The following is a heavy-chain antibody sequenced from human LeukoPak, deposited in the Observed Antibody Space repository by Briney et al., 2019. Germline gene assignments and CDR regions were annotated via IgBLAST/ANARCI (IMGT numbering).Heavy chain of an antibody. V-gene: IGHV4-38-2*02. CDR1: GYSIGSGYY. CDR3: ARGGTDYTSSSYYYAMDV. CDR2: IYHSGST. Sequence: PSETLSLTCTVSGYSIGSGYYWGWIRQPPGKGLEWIGSIYHSGSTYYNPSFKSRVTISVDTSKNQFSLNLSSVTAADTAVYYRARGGTDYTSSSYYYAMDVWGQGTTVAVSS. J-gene: IGHJ6*02. D-gene: IGHD6-13*01.